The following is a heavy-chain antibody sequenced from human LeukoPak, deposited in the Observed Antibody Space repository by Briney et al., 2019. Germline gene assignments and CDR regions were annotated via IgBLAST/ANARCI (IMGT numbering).Heavy chain of an antibody. CDR2: FDPEDGET. D-gene: IGHD6-6*01. CDR3: ATIGGRYVAQHVIV. V-gene: IGHV1-24*01. CDR1: GYTLTELS. J-gene: IGHJ4*02. Sequence: ASVKVSCKVSGYTLTELSMHWVRQAPGKGLEWMRGFDPEDGETIYAQKFQGRVTMTEDTSTDTAYMELSSLRSEDTAVYYCATIGGRYVAQHVIVWGQGTLVTVSS.